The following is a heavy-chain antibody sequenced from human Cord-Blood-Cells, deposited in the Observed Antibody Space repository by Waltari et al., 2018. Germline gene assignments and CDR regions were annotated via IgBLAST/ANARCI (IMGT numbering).Heavy chain of an antibody. D-gene: IGHD3-10*01. CDR3: AKGAYRGSYYKVDY. Sequence: EVQLLESGGGLVQPGGSLRLSCAASGFTFSSYSMSWVRQAPGKGLEGVSAISGSGGSTYYADSVKGRFTISRDNSKNTLYLQMNSLRAEDTAVYYCAKGAYRGSYYKVDYWGQGTLVTVSS. CDR1: GFTFSSYS. CDR2: ISGSGGST. J-gene: IGHJ4*02. V-gene: IGHV3-23*01.